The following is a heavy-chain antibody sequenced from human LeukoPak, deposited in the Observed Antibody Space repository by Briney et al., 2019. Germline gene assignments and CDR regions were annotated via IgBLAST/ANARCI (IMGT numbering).Heavy chain of an antibody. CDR3: GRGGSWSWDN. J-gene: IGHJ4*02. V-gene: IGHV3-7*01. D-gene: IGHD2-8*01. CDR2: IKPDGSEK. Sequence: GGSLRLSCVASGFTFRSYWMNWVRQAPGKGLEWVAIIKPDGSEKFYADSVRGRFTISRDNAKNSLYLQMNSLRADDTAVYYCGRGGSWSWDNWGQGNLVTVSS. CDR1: GFTFRSYW.